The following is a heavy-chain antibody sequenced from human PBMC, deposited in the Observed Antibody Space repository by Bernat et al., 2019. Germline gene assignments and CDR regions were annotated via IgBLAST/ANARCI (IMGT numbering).Heavy chain of an antibody. J-gene: IGHJ6*02. Sequence: EVQLVESGGGLVQPGGSLRLSCAASGFTFSSYSMNWVRQAPGKGLEWVSYISSSSSTIYYADSVKGRFTISRDNAKNSLYLQMNSLRAEDTAVYYCARDLLGGGTVTTFPYYYYYGMDVWGQGTTVTVSS. D-gene: IGHD4-17*01. CDR3: ARDLLGGGTVTTFPYYYYYGMDV. CDR1: GFTFSSYS. V-gene: IGHV3-48*01. CDR2: ISSSSSTI.